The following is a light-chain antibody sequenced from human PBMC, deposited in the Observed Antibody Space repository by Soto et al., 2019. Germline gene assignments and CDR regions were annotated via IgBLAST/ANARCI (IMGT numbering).Light chain of an antibody. CDR2: EVR. V-gene: IGLV2-14*01. Sequence: QSALTQPASVSGSLGQSITISCTETGSDVGEYNYVSWYQQHPGKAPKLMIYEVRNRPSGVSNRFSGSKSGNTASLAIAGLQAEDEADYYCSSYTSTSTLYVFGTGTKLTVL. J-gene: IGLJ1*01. CDR1: GSDVGEYNY. CDR3: SSYTSTSTLYV.